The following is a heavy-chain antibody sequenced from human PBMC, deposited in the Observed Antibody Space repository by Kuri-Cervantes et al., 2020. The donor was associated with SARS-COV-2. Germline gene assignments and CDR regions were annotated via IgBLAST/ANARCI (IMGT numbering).Heavy chain of an antibody. J-gene: IGHJ4*02. CDR2: IWNDGSNK. D-gene: IGHD6-13*01. V-gene: IGHV3-33*01. CDR1: GFSFRSYG. CDR3: ARGYEARYSSSWYLDY. Sequence: GGSLRLSCAASGFSFRSYGMHWVRQAPGKGLEWVAIIWNDGSNKFYGDSVRGRFTISRDNSKNTLYLQMNSLRAEDTAVYYCARGYEARYSSSWYLDYWGQGTLVTVSS.